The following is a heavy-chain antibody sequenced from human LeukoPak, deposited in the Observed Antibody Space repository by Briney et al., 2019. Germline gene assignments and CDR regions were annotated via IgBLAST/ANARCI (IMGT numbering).Heavy chain of an antibody. CDR2: IWYDGSNK. Sequence: PGGSLRLSCAASALTFNSCGMHWVRQAPGKGLEWVAFIWYDGSNKYYGDSVKGRVTISRDNSKNTLYLEMNSLRAEDTAVYYCARDRAAAGMGNGMDVWGQGTTVTVSS. CDR3: ARDRAAAGMGNGMDV. V-gene: IGHV3-33*01. J-gene: IGHJ6*02. CDR1: ALTFNSCG. D-gene: IGHD6-13*01.